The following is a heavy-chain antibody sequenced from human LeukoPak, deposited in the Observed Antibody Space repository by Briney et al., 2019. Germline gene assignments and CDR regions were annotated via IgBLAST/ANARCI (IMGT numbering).Heavy chain of an antibody. J-gene: IGHJ4*02. CDR1: GGSFRGYY. CDR3: ARGKRAAPSYCSGGSCKHFDY. V-gene: IGHV4-34*01. Sequence: SETLSLTCAVYGGSFRGYYWSWIRQPPGKGMEWIGEINHSGSTNYNPSLKSRVTISVDTSKNQFSLKLSSVTAADTAVYYCARGKRAAPSYCSGGSCKHFDYWGQGTLVTVSS. D-gene: IGHD2-15*01. CDR2: INHSGST.